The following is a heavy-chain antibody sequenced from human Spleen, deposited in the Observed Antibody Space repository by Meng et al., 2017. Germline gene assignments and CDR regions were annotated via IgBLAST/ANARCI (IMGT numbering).Heavy chain of an antibody. Sequence: QVHLQQWGAGLVNPSETLSLTCAVYGASFSGYYWSWIRQSPGKGLEWIGDINHSGSANYNPSLKSRLSISVDTSKNQISLKLTSVTAADTAVYYCAREANGDRWYFDLWGRGTLVTVSS. CDR1: GASFSGYY. J-gene: IGHJ2*01. V-gene: IGHV4-34*01. CDR3: AREANGDRWYFDL. CDR2: INHSGSA. D-gene: IGHD7-27*01.